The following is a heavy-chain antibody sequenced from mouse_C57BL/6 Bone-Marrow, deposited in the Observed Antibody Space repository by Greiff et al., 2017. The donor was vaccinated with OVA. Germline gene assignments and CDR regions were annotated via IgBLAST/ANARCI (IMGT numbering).Heavy chain of an antibody. J-gene: IGHJ2*01. V-gene: IGHV1-81*01. D-gene: IGHD1-1*01. CDR3: ARRITTVVDYFDY. CDR1: GYTFTSYG. Sequence: QVQLQQSGAELARPGASVKLSCKASGYTFTSYGISWVKQRTGQGLEWIGEIYPRSGNTYYNEKFKGKATLTVDKSSSTAYMLLSSLTSEDSAVYFCARRITTVVDYFDYWGQGTTLTVSS. CDR2: IYPRSGNT.